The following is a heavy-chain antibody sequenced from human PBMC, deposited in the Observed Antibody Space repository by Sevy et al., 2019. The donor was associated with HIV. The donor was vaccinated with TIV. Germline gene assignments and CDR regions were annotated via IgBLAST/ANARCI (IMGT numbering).Heavy chain of an antibody. CDR1: GFDFANAW. J-gene: IGHJ4*02. CDR3: STDVLISY. CDR2: IKSITDGGAA. V-gene: IGHV3-15*07. Sequence: GESLKISCTASGFDFANAWMNWVRQAPGKGLEWVGHIKSITDGGAADYAAPVKGRFTISRHDSKNTLYLQMNSLKAEDTAVYYCSTDVLISYWGRGTLVTVSS.